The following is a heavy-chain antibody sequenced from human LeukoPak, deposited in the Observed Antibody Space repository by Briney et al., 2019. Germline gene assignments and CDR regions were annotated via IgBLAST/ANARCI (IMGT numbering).Heavy chain of an antibody. CDR3: ARMATIGAMDV. Sequence: SETLSLTCAVSGGSISSYYWSWTRQPPGKGLEWIGYIYYSGNTNYNPSLKSRVTISIDTSKNQFSLKLTSVTAADTAVYYCARMATIGAMDVWGQGTTVTVSS. CDR1: GGSISSYY. D-gene: IGHD5-24*01. J-gene: IGHJ6*02. V-gene: IGHV4-59*08. CDR2: IYYSGNT.